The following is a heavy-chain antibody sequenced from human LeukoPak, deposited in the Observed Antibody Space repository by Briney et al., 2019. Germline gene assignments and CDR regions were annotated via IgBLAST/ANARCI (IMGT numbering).Heavy chain of an antibody. Sequence: PGGPLRLSCAASGFTFSSYGMHWVRQAPGKGLEWVAVISYDGSNKYYADSVKGRFTISRDNSKNTLYLQMNSLRAEDTAVYYCAKDWDYYDSSGYYDYWGQGTLVTVSS. J-gene: IGHJ4*02. CDR1: GFTFSSYG. D-gene: IGHD3-22*01. CDR3: AKDWDYYDSSGYYDY. CDR2: ISYDGSNK. V-gene: IGHV3-30*18.